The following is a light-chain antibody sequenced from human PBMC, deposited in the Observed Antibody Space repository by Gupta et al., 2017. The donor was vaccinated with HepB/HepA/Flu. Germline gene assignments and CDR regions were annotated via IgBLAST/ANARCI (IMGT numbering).Light chain of an antibody. J-gene: IGLJ2*01. V-gene: IGLV1-40*01. Sequence: QSVLTQPPSVSGAPGQRVTISSPGSSSHIGVGYDVHCYQQLPDTAPNLLIYGNSNRRSGAPERCSASKSGTSAALSITGLQAEEEADYYCQSCDSRSSGPRIFGGGTKLTVL. CDR2: GNS. CDR3: QSCDSRSSGPRI. CDR1: SSHIGVGYD.